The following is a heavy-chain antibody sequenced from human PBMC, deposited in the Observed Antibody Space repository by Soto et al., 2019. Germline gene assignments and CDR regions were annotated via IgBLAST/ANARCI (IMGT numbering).Heavy chain of an antibody. V-gene: IGHV3-15*07. CDR1: GFIFDSAW. J-gene: IGHJ4*01. Sequence: EVHLVESGGGFRKPGESLRLSCVASGFIFDSAWMNWVRQAPGKGLEWVGRVRSKSGGGIKDYAAPVNGRFTVSRDDSEGTLYLQMNSLNIEDTAVYYCTADVPSVPGASDYWGRGTLVTVSS. CDR3: TADVPSVPGASDY. D-gene: IGHD3-10*02. CDR2: VRSKSGGGIK.